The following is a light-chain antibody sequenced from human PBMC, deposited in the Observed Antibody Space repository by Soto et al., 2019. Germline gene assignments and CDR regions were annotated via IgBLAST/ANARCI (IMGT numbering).Light chain of an antibody. J-gene: IGLJ3*02. CDR3: SSYTSSSTHWV. CDR1: SSDVGGYNY. V-gene: IGLV2-14*01. CDR2: EVS. Sequence: QSALTQPASVSGSPGQSITISCTGTSSDVGGYNYVSWYQQHPGKAPKFMIYEVSNRPSGVSNRFSGSKSGNTASLTISGLHAEDDADYYCSSYTSSSTHWVFGGGTKLTV.